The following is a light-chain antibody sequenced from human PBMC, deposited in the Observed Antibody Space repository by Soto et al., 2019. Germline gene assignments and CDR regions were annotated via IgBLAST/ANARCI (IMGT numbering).Light chain of an antibody. Sequence: QSVLTQPPSASGSPGQSVTISCAGTSSDVGGYNYVSWYQQYPGKVPKLMIYEVSELPSGVPDRFSGSKSGNTAFLTVSGLQAEDEADYYCLSYADTAYVFGTGTKVTVL. J-gene: IGLJ1*01. CDR1: SSDVGGYNY. V-gene: IGLV2-8*01. CDR2: EVS. CDR3: LSYADTAYV.